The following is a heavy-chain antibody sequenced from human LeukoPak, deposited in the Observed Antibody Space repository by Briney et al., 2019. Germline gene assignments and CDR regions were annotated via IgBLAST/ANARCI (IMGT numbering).Heavy chain of an antibody. J-gene: IGHJ4*02. V-gene: IGHV1-46*01. CDR1: GYTFTSYY. CDR2: INPSGGST. CDR3: ARDPSPYGGNYYFDY. Sequence: GASVKVSCKSSGYTFTSYYMHWVRQAPAQGLEWMGIINPSGGSTSYAQKFQGRVTMTRDTSTSTVYMELSSLRSEDTAVYCCARDPSPYGGNYYFDYWGQGTLVTVSS. D-gene: IGHD4-23*01.